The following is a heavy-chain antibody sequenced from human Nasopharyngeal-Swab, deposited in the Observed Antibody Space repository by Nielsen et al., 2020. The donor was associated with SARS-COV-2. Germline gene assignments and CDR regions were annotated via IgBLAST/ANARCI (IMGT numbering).Heavy chain of an antibody. J-gene: IGHJ5*02. CDR3: AADSTQRLVLKRTSFDP. CDR2: IYYRGST. D-gene: IGHD6-19*01. V-gene: IGHV4-39*01. Sequence: RQAPGKGLEWIGSIYYRGSTYFNPSLESRVTISVDTSKNQFSLKLSSVTAADTAVYYCAADSTQRLVLKRTSFDPWSQGTLVTVSS.